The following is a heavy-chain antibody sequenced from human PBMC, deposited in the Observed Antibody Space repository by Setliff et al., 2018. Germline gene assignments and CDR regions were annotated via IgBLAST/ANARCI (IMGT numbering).Heavy chain of an antibody. J-gene: IGHJ4*02. CDR3: ARALYGYSYGYDF. Sequence: PSETLSLSCVASGFTFRTYAMSWVRQAPGKGLEWVSSTTGSGGDRDYADSVKGRFTISRDNAKTSLYLQMNGLRAEDTGVYYCARALYGYSYGYDFWGQGTPVTVSS. CDR1: GFTFRTYA. CDR2: TTGSGGDR. D-gene: IGHD5-18*01. V-gene: IGHV3-21*01.